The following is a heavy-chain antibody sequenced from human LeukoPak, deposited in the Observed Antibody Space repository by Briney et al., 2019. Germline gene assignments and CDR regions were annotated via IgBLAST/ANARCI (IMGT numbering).Heavy chain of an antibody. CDR2: IYSGGST. Sequence: GGSLRLSCAASGLTVSSYMSWVRQAPGKGLEWVSVIYSGGSTYYADSVKGRFTISRDNSKNTLYLQMNSLRAEDTAVYYCARDRDSSGYEYYFDYWGQGTLVTVSS. J-gene: IGHJ4*02. D-gene: IGHD3-22*01. V-gene: IGHV3-66*01. CDR3: ARDRDSSGYEYYFDY. CDR1: GLTVSSY.